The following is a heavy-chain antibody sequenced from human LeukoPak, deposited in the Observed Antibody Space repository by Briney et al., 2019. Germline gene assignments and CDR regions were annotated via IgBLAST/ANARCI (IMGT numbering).Heavy chain of an antibody. CDR2: ISGIASRYSDP. V-gene: IGHV3-21*06. CDR1: GFTFKSFS. D-gene: IGHD3-16*01. J-gene: IGHJ3*02. CDR3: ARKVEITGGALYI. Sequence: GGSLRLSCGGSGFTFKSFSVHWVRQAPGKGLEWVSSISGIASRYSDPHYADSVKGRFTVSRDNAKNSLYLQMDSLRVEDTAVYYCARKVEITGGALYIWGQGTMVTVSS.